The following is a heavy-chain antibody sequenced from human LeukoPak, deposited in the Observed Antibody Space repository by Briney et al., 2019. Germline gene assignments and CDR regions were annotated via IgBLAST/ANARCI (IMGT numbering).Heavy chain of an antibody. CDR2: ITRSSSTI. Sequence: GGSLRLSCAASGFTFSTYGMNWVRQAPGEGLEWVSYITRSSSTIYYADSVKGRFTISRDNAKNSLFLQMNSLRAEDTAVYYCARDLRGSTPYYYYYMDVWGKGTTVTVSS. J-gene: IGHJ6*03. D-gene: IGHD1-26*01. CDR3: ARDLRGSTPYYYYYMDV. V-gene: IGHV3-48*01. CDR1: GFTFSTYG.